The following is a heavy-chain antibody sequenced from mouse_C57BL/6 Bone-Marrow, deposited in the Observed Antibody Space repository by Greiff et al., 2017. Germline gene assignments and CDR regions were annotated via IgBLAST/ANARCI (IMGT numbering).Heavy chain of an antibody. Sequence: QVQLQQPGAELVKPGASVKVSCKASGYTFTSYWMHWVKQRPGQGLEWIGRIHHSDSDTNYNQKFKGKATLTVDKSSSTAYMQPSSLTSEDSAVYYCAIKVNPLAMDYWGQGTSVTVSS. CDR3: AIKVNPLAMDY. CDR1: GYTFTSYW. V-gene: IGHV1-74*01. D-gene: IGHD2-2*01. J-gene: IGHJ4*01. CDR2: IHHSDSDT.